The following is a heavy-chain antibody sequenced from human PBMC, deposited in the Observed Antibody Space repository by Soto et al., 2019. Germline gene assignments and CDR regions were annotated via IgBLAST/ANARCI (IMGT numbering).Heavy chain of an antibody. J-gene: IGHJ4*02. CDR2: ISSSSGST. V-gene: IGHV3-23*04. Sequence: EVQLVESGGGLVQPGGSRRLSCAASGFSFRGYGLTWVRQAPGKGLEWVSAISSSSGSTFYADSVKGRFIISRDDSKNTLYLQMNSLRVEDTAVYYCTKPPSIKYGFDYWGQGTLVAVSS. D-gene: IGHD1-20*01. CDR1: GFSFRGYG. CDR3: TKPPSIKYGFDY.